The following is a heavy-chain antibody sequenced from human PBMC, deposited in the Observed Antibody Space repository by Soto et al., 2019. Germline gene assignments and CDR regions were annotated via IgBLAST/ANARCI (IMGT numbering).Heavy chain of an antibody. CDR1: GLTFSSYW. J-gene: IGHJ4*02. CDR2: MYTDASSA. CDR3: VRGNSGYGNFDY. V-gene: IGHV3-74*01. Sequence: GGSLRLSCAASGLTFSSYWMHWVRPAPGKGLVWVSRMYTDASSATYADSVKGRFTISRDNAKNTLFLQIDSLRTEDTAVYYCVRGNSGYGNFDYWGEGSLVTVYS. D-gene: IGHD5-12*01.